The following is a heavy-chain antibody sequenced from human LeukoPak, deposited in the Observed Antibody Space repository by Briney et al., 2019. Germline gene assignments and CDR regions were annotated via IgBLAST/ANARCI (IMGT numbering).Heavy chain of an antibody. CDR3: ARDRYDSSGYYP. V-gene: IGHV4-30-4*02. D-gene: IGHD3-22*01. CDR1: GGSISSGDYY. J-gene: IGHJ5*02. Sequence: SETLSLTCTVSGGSISSGDYYWSWIRQPPGKGLEWIGYIYYSGSTYYNPSLKSRVTISVDTSKNQFSLKLSSVTAADTAVYYCARDRYDSSGYYPWGQGTLVTVSS. CDR2: IYYSGST.